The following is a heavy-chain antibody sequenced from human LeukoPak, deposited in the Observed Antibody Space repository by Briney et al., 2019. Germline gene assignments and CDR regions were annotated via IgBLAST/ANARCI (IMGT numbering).Heavy chain of an antibody. V-gene: IGHV1-69*05. Sequence: SVKVSCKASGGTFSSYAITWVRQAPGRGLEWMGRIVPIFGTTHYAQNLQGRATITTDESTGTAYMKLSGLRSEDTAVYFCARSYGSGSFLDYWGQGTLVTVSS. J-gene: IGHJ4*02. CDR3: ARSYGSGSFLDY. CDR1: GGTFSSYA. D-gene: IGHD3-10*01. CDR2: IVPIFGTT.